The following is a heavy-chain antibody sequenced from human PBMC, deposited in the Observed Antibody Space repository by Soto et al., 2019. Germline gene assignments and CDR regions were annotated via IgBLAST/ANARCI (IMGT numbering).Heavy chain of an antibody. CDR3: AKDYYDILTGYRVAAFDI. CDR1: GFSFGTSS. D-gene: IGHD3-9*01. Sequence: GSLRLSCAASGFSFGTSSMAWVREPPGKGLEWVSAISPSASDTLYADSVKGRFTISRDNFKNTLYLQMNSLRAGDTAVYYCAKDYYDILTGYRVAAFDIWGQGTMVT. V-gene: IGHV3-23*01. CDR2: ISPSASDT. J-gene: IGHJ3*02.